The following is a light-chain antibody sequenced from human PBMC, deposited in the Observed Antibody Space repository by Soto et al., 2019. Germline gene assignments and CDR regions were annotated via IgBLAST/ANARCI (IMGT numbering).Light chain of an antibody. J-gene: IGLJ1*01. V-gene: IGLV2-14*01. CDR1: TSDVRGYNY. CDR2: EVS. CDR3: TSYTSSNTLV. Sequence: QSVLTQPASVSGSPGQSITISCTGTTSDVRGYNYVSWYQHRPGKAPKLMIFEVSNRPSGVSNRFSGSKSGNTASLSISGLQTEDEADYYCTSYTSSNTLVFGTGTKVTVL.